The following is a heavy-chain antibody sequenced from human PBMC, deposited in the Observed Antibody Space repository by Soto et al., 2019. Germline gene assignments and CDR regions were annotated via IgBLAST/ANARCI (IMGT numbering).Heavy chain of an antibody. D-gene: IGHD4-17*01. CDR2: IYYSGST. J-gene: IGHJ5*02. V-gene: IGHV4-31*11. CDR3: AREADYGGNQNWFDP. Sequence: TSETLSLTCAVYGGSFSGYYWSWISQHPGKGLEWIGYIYYSGSTYYNPSLKSRVTISVDTSKNQFSLKLSSVTAADTAVYYCAREADYGGNQNWFDPWGQGTLVTVSS. CDR1: GGSFSGYY.